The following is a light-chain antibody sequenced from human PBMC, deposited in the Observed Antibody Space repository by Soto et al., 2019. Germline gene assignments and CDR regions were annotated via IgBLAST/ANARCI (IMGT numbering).Light chain of an antibody. CDR2: GAS. CDR1: QSVSSSY. V-gene: IGKV3D-7*01. Sequence: DIVMSKSPATLSLSPRERATLSCRANQSVSSSYLSWYQQKPGQAPRLLIYGASTRATGIPARFSGSGSGTDFTLTISSLQPEDFAVYYCQQYYILPWTFGQVTKVDIK. J-gene: IGKJ1*01. CDR3: QQYYILPWT.